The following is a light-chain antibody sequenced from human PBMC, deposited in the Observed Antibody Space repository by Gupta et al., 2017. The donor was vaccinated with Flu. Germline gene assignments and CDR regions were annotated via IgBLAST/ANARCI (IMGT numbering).Light chain of an antibody. CDR3: EAWDDSLNGHYV. J-gene: IGLJ1*01. V-gene: IGLV1-44*01. CDR2: GSN. CDR1: SSNIGSNA. Sequence: VTISWSGRSSNIGSNAGNWYQQVPGTSPKLLIYGSNQRPSGGPDRFAGSKSGTSAALAIRGLQSEDEADYYCEAWDDSLNGHYVFGTGTKVTVL.